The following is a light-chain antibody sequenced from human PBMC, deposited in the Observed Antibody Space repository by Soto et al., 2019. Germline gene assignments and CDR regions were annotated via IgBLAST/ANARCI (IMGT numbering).Light chain of an antibody. V-gene: IGKV4-1*01. J-gene: IGKJ1*01. CDR2: WAS. Sequence: DIVMTQSPDSLAVSLGERATIKCKSSRSVLHSSNNQNHLAWYQKKPGQPPKLLIYWASTRESGVPDRFSGSGSGTDFTLTISSLLAEDVAVYYCQQYYNSPLTFGQGTMVEIK. CDR1: RSVLHSSNNQNH. CDR3: QQYYNSPLT.